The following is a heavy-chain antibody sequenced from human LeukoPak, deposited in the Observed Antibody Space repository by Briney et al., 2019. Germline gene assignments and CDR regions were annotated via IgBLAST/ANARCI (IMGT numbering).Heavy chain of an antibody. CDR1: GFSFTTYA. CDR3: ARDLEMATIRGQVLSGVNLDY. V-gene: IGHV3-30*04. Sequence: GGSLRLSCSASGFSFTTYAMHWVRQAPGKGLEWVAVMSYDESIKLYADSVKGRFTLSRDNSQNTVSLQMNSLRIEDTAVYFCARDLEMATIRGQVLSGVNLDYWGQGTLVSVSS. D-gene: IGHD5-24*01. J-gene: IGHJ4*02. CDR2: MSYDESIK.